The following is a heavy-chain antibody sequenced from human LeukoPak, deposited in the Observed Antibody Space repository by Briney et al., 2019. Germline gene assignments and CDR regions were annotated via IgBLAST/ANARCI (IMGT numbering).Heavy chain of an antibody. CDR1: GGSFSGYY. V-gene: IGHV4-34*01. J-gene: IGHJ4*02. CDR2: INHSGST. CDR3: ASKSYYYGSGIYY. Sequence: SETLSLTCAAYGGSFSGYYWSWIRQPPGKGLERIGEINHSGSTNYNPSLKSRVTISVDTSKNQFSLKLSSVTAADTAVYYCASKSYYYGSGIYYWGQGTLVTVSS. D-gene: IGHD3-10*01.